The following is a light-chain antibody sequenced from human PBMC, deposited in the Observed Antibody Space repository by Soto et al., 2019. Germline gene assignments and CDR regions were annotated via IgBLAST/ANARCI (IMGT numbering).Light chain of an antibody. J-gene: IGKJ1*01. V-gene: IGKV3-11*01. CDR1: ESVSTF. CDR2: EAS. CDR3: QQRSNWPWT. Sequence: EIVLTQSPATLSLSPGERATLSCRASESVSTFLAWYQQKPGQAPRLLIYEASIRATGIPARFSGGVSGTVFTLTISRLEPEDFAVYYCQQRSNWPWTFGQGTKVEI.